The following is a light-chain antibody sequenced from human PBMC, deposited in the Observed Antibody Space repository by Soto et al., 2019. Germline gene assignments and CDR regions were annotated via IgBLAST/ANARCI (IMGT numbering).Light chain of an antibody. Sequence: DIQMTQSPSSLSASVGDRVTITCQASQDIGNNLNWYQQKPGKAPKLLIYDASNLETGVPSRFSGSGSGTDFSFTISSLQPEDIATYDCQHYDNLPALTFGGGTRVEIK. V-gene: IGKV1-33*01. J-gene: IGKJ4*01. CDR1: QDIGNN. CDR3: QHYDNLPALT. CDR2: DAS.